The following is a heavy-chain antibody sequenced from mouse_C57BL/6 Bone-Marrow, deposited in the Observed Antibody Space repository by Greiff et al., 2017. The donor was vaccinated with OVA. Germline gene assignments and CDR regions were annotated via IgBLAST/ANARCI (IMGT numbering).Heavy chain of an antibody. CDR1: GYTFTSYW. J-gene: IGHJ3*01. CDR3: ARSGGNLFAY. D-gene: IGHD2-1*01. Sequence: EVQLQQPGAELVKPGASVKLSSKASGYTFTSYWMHWVKQRTEQGLEWIGRIDPEDGETKYAPKFQGKATITADTSSNTAYLQLSSLTSEDTAVYYCARSGGNLFAYWGQGTLVTVSA. V-gene: IGHV14-2*01. CDR2: IDPEDGET.